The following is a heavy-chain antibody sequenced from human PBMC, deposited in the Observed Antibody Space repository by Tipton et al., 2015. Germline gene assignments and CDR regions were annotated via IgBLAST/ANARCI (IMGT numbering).Heavy chain of an antibody. J-gene: IGHJ4*02. V-gene: IGHV3-23*01. D-gene: IGHD3-10*01. Sequence: GSLRLSCAASGFTFRTYAMSWVRQAPGKGLEWVSAISGSGGSTYYADSVKGRFTISRDNSKNMLFLQMNSLRAEDTAVYYCARDPLVGGVIIGSLANWGQGTLVTVSS. CDR1: GFTFRTYA. CDR2: ISGSGGST. CDR3: ARDPLVGGVIIGSLAN.